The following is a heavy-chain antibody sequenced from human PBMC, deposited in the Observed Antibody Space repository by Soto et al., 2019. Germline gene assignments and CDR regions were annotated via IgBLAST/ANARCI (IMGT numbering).Heavy chain of an antibody. CDR1: GFTFSSYG. Sequence: GGSLRLSCAASGFTFSSYGMHWVRQAPGKGLEWVAVISYDGSNKYYADSVKGRFTISRDNSKNTLYLQMNSLRAEDTVVYYCAKDELGYYDILTGYPTLDYWGQGTLVTVSS. CDR3: AKDELGYYDILTGYPTLDY. D-gene: IGHD3-9*01. V-gene: IGHV3-30*18. J-gene: IGHJ4*02. CDR2: ISYDGSNK.